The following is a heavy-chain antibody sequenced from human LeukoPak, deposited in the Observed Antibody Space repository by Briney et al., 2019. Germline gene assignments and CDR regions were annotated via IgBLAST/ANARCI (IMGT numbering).Heavy chain of an antibody. CDR1: GYTFTGYY. Sequence: GASVKVSCKASGYTFTGYYMHCVRQAPGQGLEWMGWINPNTGGTSYAQKFQGRVTMTRDTSISTSYMDLSGLRSDDTALYYCGRDVHIAVPAIDYWGQGTLVTVSS. V-gene: IGHV1-2*02. J-gene: IGHJ4*02. CDR3: GRDVHIAVPAIDY. D-gene: IGHD6-19*01. CDR2: INPNTGGT.